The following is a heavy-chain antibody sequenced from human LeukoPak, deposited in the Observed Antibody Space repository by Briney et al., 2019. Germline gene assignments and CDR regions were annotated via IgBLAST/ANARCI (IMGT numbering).Heavy chain of an antibody. CDR2: IYSGGST. D-gene: IGHD3-22*01. Sequence: GGSLRLSCAASGFTVSSNYMSWVRQAPGKGLEWVSVIYSGGSTYYADSVKGRFTISRDNAKNSLYLQMNSLRAEDTAVYYCAKDDYYDTSGYRDWGQGTLVTVSS. CDR1: GFTVSSNY. CDR3: AKDDYYDTSGYRD. V-gene: IGHV3-66*01. J-gene: IGHJ4*02.